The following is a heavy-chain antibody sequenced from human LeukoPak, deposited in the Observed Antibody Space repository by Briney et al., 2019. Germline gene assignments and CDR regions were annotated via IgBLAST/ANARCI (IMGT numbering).Heavy chain of an antibody. CDR2: INHSGST. D-gene: IGHD2-2*01. Sequence: SETLSLTCAVYGGSFSGYYWSWIRQPPGKGLEWIGEINHSGSTNYNPSLKGRVTISVDTSKNQFSLKLSSVTAADTAVYYCARGLYCSSTSCYGYYYYMDVWGKGTTVTVSS. CDR1: GGSFSGYY. CDR3: ARGLYCSSTSCYGYYYYMDV. J-gene: IGHJ6*03. V-gene: IGHV4-34*01.